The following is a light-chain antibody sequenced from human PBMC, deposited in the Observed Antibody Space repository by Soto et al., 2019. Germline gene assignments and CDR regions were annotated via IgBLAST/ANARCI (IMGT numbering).Light chain of an antibody. CDR3: FSFTTDWTHV. V-gene: IGLV2-14*01. CDR2: GVS. CDR1: SSDVGAYNY. Sequence: QCSLAQPASVSGSPGQSITIACTGTSSDVGAYNYVSWFQQHPGKAPTLIISGVSNRPSGVSNRFSGSKSGNAASLTISGLQAEDEADYFCFSFTTDWTHVFGTGTKVTVL. J-gene: IGLJ1*01.